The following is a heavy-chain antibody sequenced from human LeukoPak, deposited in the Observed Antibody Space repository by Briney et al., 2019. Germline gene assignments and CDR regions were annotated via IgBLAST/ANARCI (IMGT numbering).Heavy chain of an antibody. CDR2: INTDGSST. CDR3: AKDRLGAAAGTFFDY. Sequence: GGSLRLSCAASGFIFSSYWMHWVRHAPGKGLVWVSRINTDGSSTSYADSVKGRFTISRDNSKNTLYLQMNSLRAEDTAVYYCAKDRLGAAAGTFFDYWGQGTLVTVSS. J-gene: IGHJ4*02. CDR1: GFIFSSYW. D-gene: IGHD6-13*01. V-gene: IGHV3-74*01.